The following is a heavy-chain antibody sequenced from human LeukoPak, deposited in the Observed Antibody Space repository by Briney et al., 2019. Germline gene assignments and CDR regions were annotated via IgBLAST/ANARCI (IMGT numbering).Heavy chain of an antibody. CDR3: ASNLHYYDSSGLH. D-gene: IGHD3-22*01. V-gene: IGHV4-61*02. CDR2: IYTSGST. J-gene: IGHJ4*02. Sequence: PSETLSLTCTVSGGSISSGSYYWSWIRQPAGKGLEWIGRIYTSGSTNYNPSLKSRVTISVDTSKDQFSLKLSSVTAADTAVYYCASNLHYYDSSGLHWGQGTLVTVSS. CDR1: GGSISSGSYY.